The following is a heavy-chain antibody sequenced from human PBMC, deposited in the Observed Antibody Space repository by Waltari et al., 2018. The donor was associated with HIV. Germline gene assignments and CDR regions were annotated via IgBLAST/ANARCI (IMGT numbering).Heavy chain of an antibody. V-gene: IGHV4-39*01. Sequence: QLHLQASGTGLVKPSETLSLACSVSGASISSSPYYWAWIRQPPGKGLEWIGAIYYSGTAYYNPSVKSRVSASLDASKNELSLKLTSVTATDTALYYCARLRFHSLYYFDSWGPGILVTVSS. CDR3: ARLRFHSLYYFDS. D-gene: IGHD3-16*01. J-gene: IGHJ4*02. CDR2: IYYSGTA. CDR1: GASISSSPYY.